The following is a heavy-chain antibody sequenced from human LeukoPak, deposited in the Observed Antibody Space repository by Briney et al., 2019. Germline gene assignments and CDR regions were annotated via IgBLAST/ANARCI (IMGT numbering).Heavy chain of an antibody. Sequence: ASVKVSCKASGYTFNSSDINWVRQAAGQGLEWMGWINPKSGRTGYAQKFQGRVTMTANTSISTAYMELRSLSFDDTAVYYCARGRSGLAAAGTYDYWGQGTLITVSS. V-gene: IGHV1-8*01. D-gene: IGHD6-13*01. J-gene: IGHJ4*02. CDR3: ARGRSGLAAAGTYDY. CDR2: INPKSGRT. CDR1: GYTFNSSD.